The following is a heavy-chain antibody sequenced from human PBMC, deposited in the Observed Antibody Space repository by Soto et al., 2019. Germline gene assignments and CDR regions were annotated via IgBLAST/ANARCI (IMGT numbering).Heavy chain of an antibody. CDR1: GXRFTSYW. CDR3: ARRGNYYGMEV. CDR2: IYPGDSDT. D-gene: IGHD3-16*01. V-gene: IGHV5-51*01. Sequence: GESLKISCKGSGXRFTSYWXXXXRQIPWKGLEWMGIIYPGDSDTRYSPSFQGQVTISADKSISTAYLQWSSLKASDTAMYYCARRGNYYGMEVWGQETTVTVSS. J-gene: IGHJ6*02.